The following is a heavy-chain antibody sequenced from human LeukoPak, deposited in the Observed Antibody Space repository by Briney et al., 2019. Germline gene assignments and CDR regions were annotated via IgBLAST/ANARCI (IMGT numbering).Heavy chain of an antibody. J-gene: IGHJ4*02. D-gene: IGHD3-10*01. CDR1: GYTFTNYW. CDR2: IYPVDSDT. Sequence: GESPKISCKGSGYTFTNYWIGWVRQMPGKGLEWMGIIYPVDSDTRYNPSFEGQVTISADKSISTAYLQWRRLKASDTAIYYCARQIDYYGSGSYYPYYFDDWGQGTLATVPS. V-gene: IGHV5-51*01. CDR3: ARQIDYYGSGSYYPYYFDD.